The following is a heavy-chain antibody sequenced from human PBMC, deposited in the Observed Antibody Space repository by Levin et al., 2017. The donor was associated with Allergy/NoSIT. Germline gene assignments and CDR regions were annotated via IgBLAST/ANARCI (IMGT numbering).Heavy chain of an antibody. CDR3: AKEYIYSSSWEFFDY. D-gene: IGHD6-13*01. J-gene: IGHJ4*02. Sequence: SCAASGFTFSNYAMSWVRQAPGKGLEWVSAMSGSGHITYYADSVKGRFTISRDNSKNTLYLQMNSLRAEDTAVYYCAKEYIYSSSWEFFDYWGPGTRVTVSS. CDR1: GFTFSNYA. CDR2: MSGSGHIT. V-gene: IGHV3-23*01.